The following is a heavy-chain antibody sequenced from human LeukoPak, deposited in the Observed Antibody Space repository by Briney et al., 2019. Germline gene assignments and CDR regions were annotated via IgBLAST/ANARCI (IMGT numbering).Heavy chain of an antibody. J-gene: IGHJ5*02. CDR2: INPSGGST. D-gene: IGHD2-15*01. CDR3: ARDRGWFDP. V-gene: IGHV1-46*01. Sequence: GASVKVSCKASGYTFTTYYMHWVQQAPRQGLEWMGVINPSGGSTSYAQKFQGRVTMTRDTSTSTVYMELSSLTSEDTAVYYCARDRGWFDPWGQGTLVTVSS. CDR1: GYTFTTYY.